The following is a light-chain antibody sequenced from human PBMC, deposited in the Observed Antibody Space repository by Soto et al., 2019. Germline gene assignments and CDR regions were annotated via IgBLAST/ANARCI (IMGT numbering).Light chain of an antibody. V-gene: IGLV6-57*02. CDR1: SCSVASNY. CDR2: GDN. Sequence: NFMLTQPHSVSESPGKTVTISCTGSSCSVASNYVHWYQRRPGSAPTIVIYGDNQRPSGVPDRFSGSIDSSSNSASLTISSLKTEDEADYFCQSYDRSSLYVFGTGTKLTVL. J-gene: IGLJ1*01. CDR3: QSYDRSSLYV.